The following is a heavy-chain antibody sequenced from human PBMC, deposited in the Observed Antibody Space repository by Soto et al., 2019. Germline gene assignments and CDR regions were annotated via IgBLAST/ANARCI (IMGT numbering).Heavy chain of an antibody. CDR3: GGYSGDGIWS. J-gene: IGHJ5*02. D-gene: IGHD1-26*01. CDR1: GFTFSSYS. V-gene: IGHV3-64*01. Sequence: EVQLVESGGGLVQPGGSLRLSCAASGFTFSSYSMHWVRQAPGKGLEYVSAISSNGGTTSYSNSVKGRFTISRDNSKNRMYLQMGRLRAEDMAVYYCGGYSGDGIWSWGPGPLVTVSS. CDR2: ISSNGGTT.